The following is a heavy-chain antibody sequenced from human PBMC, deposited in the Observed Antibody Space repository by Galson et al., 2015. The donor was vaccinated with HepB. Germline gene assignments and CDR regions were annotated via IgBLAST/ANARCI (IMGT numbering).Heavy chain of an antibody. CDR3: ARASIAARGYYYGMDV. J-gene: IGHJ6*02. V-gene: IGHV4-59*01. D-gene: IGHD6-6*01. Sequence: GLVKPSETLSLTCTVSGGSISSYYWSWIRQPPGKGLEWIGYIYYSGSTNYNPSLKSRVTISVDTSKNQFSLKLSSVTAADTAVYYCARASIAARGYYYGMDVWGQGTTVTVSS. CDR1: GGSISSYY. CDR2: IYYSGST.